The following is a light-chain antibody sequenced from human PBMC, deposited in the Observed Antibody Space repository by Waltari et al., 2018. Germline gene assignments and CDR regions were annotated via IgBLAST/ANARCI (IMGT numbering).Light chain of an antibody. J-gene: IGLJ2*01. V-gene: IGLV2-14*01. CDR2: DVS. CDR3: SSYTSTNMVV. CDR1: SSDVGGYNY. Sequence: QSALAQPASVSVSPGQSIPISCSGTSSDVGGYNYVSWYQQHPGKVPKLMIYDVSKRPAGVSDRFSGSKSGNTASLTISGLQAEDESDYYCSSYTSTNMVVFGGGTKLTVL.